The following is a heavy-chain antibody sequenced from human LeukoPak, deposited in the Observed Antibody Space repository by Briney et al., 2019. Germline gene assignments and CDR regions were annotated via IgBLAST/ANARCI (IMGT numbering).Heavy chain of an antibody. D-gene: IGHD3-10*01. V-gene: IGHV1-58*01. CDR2: IVVGSGNT. CDR3: AAEPRGSGTRWFDP. CDR1: GFTFTSSA. Sequence: GTSVKVSCKASGFTFTSSAVQWVRQARGQRLEWIGWIVVGSGNTNYAQKFQERVTITRDMSTSTAYMELSSLRSEDTAVYYCAAEPRGSGTRWFDPRGQGTLVTVSS. J-gene: IGHJ5*02.